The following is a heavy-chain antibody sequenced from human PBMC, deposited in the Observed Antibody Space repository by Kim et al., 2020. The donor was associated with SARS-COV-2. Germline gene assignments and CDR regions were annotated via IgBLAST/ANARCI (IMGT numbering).Heavy chain of an antibody. D-gene: IGHD3-10*01. Sequence: NPSLKSRVTISVDTSKNQFSLRLSSVTAADTAVYYCARHGGSRGVRDFDYWGQGTLVTVSS. V-gene: IGHV4-39*01. CDR3: ARHGGSRGVRDFDY. J-gene: IGHJ4*02.